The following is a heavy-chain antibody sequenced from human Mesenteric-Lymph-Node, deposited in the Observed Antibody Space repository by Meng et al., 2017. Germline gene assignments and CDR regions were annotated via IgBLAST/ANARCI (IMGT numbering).Heavy chain of an antibody. Sequence: GESLKISCGASGFTFSDFAMTWVRQVPGKGLQWVSSISPSGDTTYSVDSVKGRFSISRDNSRNTVDLQLNSLRAEDTGVYFCLKGGWGTTFHIWGQGTMVTVS. J-gene: IGHJ3*02. D-gene: IGHD1-14*01. CDR1: GFTFSDFA. CDR3: LKGGWGTTFHI. V-gene: IGHV3-23*01. CDR2: ISPSGDTT.